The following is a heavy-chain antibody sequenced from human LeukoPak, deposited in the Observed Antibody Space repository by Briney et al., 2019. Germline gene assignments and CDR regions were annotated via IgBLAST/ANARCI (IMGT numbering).Heavy chain of an antibody. CDR3: ARAPPVWGIAAAGTYFDY. CDR1: GGTFSSYA. V-gene: IGHV1-69*01. J-gene: IGHJ4*02. Sequence: SVRVSCKASGGTFSSYAISWVRQAPGQGLEWMGGIIPIFGTANYAQKFQGRVTITADESTSTAYMELSSLRSEDTAVYYCARAPPVWGIAAAGTYFDYWGQGTLVTVSS. CDR2: IIPIFGTA. D-gene: IGHD6-13*01.